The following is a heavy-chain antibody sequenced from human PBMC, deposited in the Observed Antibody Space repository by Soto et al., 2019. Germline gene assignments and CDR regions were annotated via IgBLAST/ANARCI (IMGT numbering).Heavy chain of an antibody. V-gene: IGHV4-4*02. J-gene: IGHJ6*02. Sequence: PSETLSLTCAVSGGSISSSSWWSWVRQPPGKGLEWIGEIYHSGSTNYNPSLKSRVTISVDKSKSQFSLKLSSVTAADTAVYYCARGALYYYGSGSYQNYYYGMAVWGQGTTVTVSS. CDR2: IYHSGST. CDR3: ARGALYYYGSGSYQNYYYGMAV. D-gene: IGHD3-10*01. CDR1: GGSISSSSW.